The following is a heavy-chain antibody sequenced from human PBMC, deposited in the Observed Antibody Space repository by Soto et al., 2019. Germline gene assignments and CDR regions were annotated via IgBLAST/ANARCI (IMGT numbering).Heavy chain of an antibody. CDR2: IYYSGST. CDR1: GGSISSSSYY. Sequence: QLQLQESGPGLVKPSETLSLTCTVSGGSISSSSYYWGWIRQPPGKGLEWIGSIYYSGSTYYNPSLKSRVTISVDTSKNQFSLKLSSVTAADTAVYYCARHGAAEEFDDYIWGSYRHPFDYWGQGTLVTVSS. CDR3: ARHGAAEEFDDYIWGSYRHPFDY. D-gene: IGHD3-16*02. J-gene: IGHJ4*02. V-gene: IGHV4-39*01.